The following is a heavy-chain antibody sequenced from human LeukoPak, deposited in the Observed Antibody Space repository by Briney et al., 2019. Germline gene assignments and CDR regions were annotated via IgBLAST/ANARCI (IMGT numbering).Heavy chain of an antibody. V-gene: IGHV4-34*01. CDR3: ARSYGSGSYYIG. Sequence: PSETLSLTCAVYGGSFSGYYWSWIRQPPGKGLEWIGEINHSGSTNYNPSLKSRVTISVDPSKNQFSLKLASVTAADAAVYYCARSYGSGSYYIGWGQGTLVTVSS. CDR2: INHSGST. J-gene: IGHJ4*02. D-gene: IGHD3-10*01. CDR1: GGSFSGYY.